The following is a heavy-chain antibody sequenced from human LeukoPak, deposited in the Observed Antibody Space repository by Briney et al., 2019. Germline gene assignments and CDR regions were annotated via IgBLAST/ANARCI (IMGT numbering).Heavy chain of an antibody. D-gene: IGHD3-16*01. CDR2: IEQDGSEK. Sequence: GGSLRLSCAASGSTFSNTWMNWVRQAPGKGLEWVANIEQDGSEKYYVDSVKGRFTISRDNAKNSLYLQMNSLRAEDTAVYYFGREIRLGELLYYFEYRGQGTLVTVSS. CDR1: GSTFSNTW. V-gene: IGHV3-7*01. J-gene: IGHJ4*02. CDR3: GREIRLGELLYYFEY.